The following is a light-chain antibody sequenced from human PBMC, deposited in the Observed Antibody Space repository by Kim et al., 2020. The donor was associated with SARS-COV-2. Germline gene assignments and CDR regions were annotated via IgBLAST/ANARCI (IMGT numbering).Light chain of an antibody. CDR3: QQYNNWPWT. V-gene: IGKV3-15*01. CDR2: VAS. Sequence: GERVYMSCRASQSINGHLACYQQKPGQPPRLLIYVASARATGIPARFSGSGSGTEFTLTISSLQSEDLAVYFCQQYNNWPWTLGQGTKVEIK. CDR1: QSINGH. J-gene: IGKJ1*01.